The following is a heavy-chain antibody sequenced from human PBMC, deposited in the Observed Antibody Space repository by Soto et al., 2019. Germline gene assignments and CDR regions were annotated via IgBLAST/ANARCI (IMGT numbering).Heavy chain of an antibody. CDR2: INPSGGST. CDR3: ASTGTIAARPLDY. V-gene: IGHV1-46*01. CDR1: GYTFTSYY. J-gene: IGHJ4*02. D-gene: IGHD6-6*01. Sequence: ASVKVSCKSSGYTFTSYYMHWVRQAPGQGLEWMGIINPSGGSTSYAQKFQGRVTMTRDTSTSTVYMELSSLRSEDTAVYYCASTGTIAARPLDYWGQGPLVTVSS.